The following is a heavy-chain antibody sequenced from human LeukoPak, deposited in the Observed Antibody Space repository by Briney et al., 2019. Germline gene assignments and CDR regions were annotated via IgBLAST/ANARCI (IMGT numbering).Heavy chain of an antibody. D-gene: IGHD3-22*01. CDR2: IYYSGST. Sequence: SETLSLTCTVSGGSISSYYWSWIRQPPGKGLEWIGYIYYSGSTNYNPSLKSRVTISVDTSKNQFSLKLSSVTAADTAMYYCARVNYDSSGYFFDYWGQGTLVTVSS. CDR3: ARVNYDSSGYFFDY. J-gene: IGHJ4*02. V-gene: IGHV4-59*01. CDR1: GGSISSYY.